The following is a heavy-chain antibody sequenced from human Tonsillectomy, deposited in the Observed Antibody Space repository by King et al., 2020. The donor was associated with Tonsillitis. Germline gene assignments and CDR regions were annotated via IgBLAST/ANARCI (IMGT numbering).Heavy chain of an antibody. J-gene: IGHJ1*01. CDR1: GFTLANYW. Sequence: VQLVESGGGLVQPGGSLRLSCAASGFTLANYWMSWVRQASGKGLEWVANIKQDGNEMYYVDSVKGRFNISRDNAKNSLFLQMNSLRAEDTAVYYCARGTTSSWRFGSYFQHWGQGTLVTVSP. CDR3: ARGTTSSWRFGSYFQH. D-gene: IGHD6-13*01. CDR2: IKQDGNEM. V-gene: IGHV3-7*03.